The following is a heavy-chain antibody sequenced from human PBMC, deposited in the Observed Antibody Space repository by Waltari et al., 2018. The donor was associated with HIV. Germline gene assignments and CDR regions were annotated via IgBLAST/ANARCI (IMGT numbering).Heavy chain of an antibody. D-gene: IGHD2-15*01. V-gene: IGHV3-23*01. CDR1: GFTFSSYA. Sequence: EVQLLESGGGLVQPGGSLRLSCAASGFTFSSYAMNWVRQAPGKGLEWVSAISGSAGSPYYADSVKGRFTISRDNSKNTLYLQMNSLRADDTAVYYCAKGLGVWVVAATGGFDNWGQGTLVTVSS. J-gene: IGHJ4*02. CDR2: ISGSAGSP. CDR3: AKGLGVWVVAATGGFDN.